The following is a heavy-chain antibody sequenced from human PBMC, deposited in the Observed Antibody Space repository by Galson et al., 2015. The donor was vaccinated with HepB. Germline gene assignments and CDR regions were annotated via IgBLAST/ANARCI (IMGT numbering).Heavy chain of an antibody. CDR2: ISWDGGST. D-gene: IGHD5-12*01. Sequence: LRLSCAASGFTFDDYTMHWVRQAPGKGLEWVSLISWDGGSTYYADSVKGRFTISRDNSKNSLYLQMNSLRTEDTALYYCAGSHGEWLRTKTYGMDVWGRGTLVTVSS. CDR3: AGSHGEWLRTKTYGMDV. V-gene: IGHV3-43*01. CDR1: GFTFDDYT. J-gene: IGHJ2*01.